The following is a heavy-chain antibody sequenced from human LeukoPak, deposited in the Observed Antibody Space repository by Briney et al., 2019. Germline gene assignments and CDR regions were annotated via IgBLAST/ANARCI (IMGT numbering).Heavy chain of an antibody. CDR1: GYTFTSYD. CDR2: MNPNSGNT. D-gene: IGHD3-3*01. J-gene: IGHJ4*02. Sequence: ASVKVSCKASGYTFTSYDINWVRQATGQGLEWMGWMNPNSGNTGYAQKFQGRVTITRNTSISTAYMELSSLRSEDTAVYYCARVGFWSGYYSAGEFDCWGQGTLVTVSS. CDR3: ARVGFWSGYYSAGEFDC. V-gene: IGHV1-8*03.